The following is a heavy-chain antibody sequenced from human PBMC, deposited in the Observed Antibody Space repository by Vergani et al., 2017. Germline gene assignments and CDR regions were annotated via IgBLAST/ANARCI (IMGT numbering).Heavy chain of an antibody. CDR1: GGSMSGYY. Sequence: QVRLQESGPGLVKPSETLSLTCSVSGGSMSGYYWSWIRQPPGKELEWIGYMYHSGSTNYNPSLETRVTISGDTSKNQFSLKLNSVTAADTAVYYCGRGAGFYGLGSRLLDLWGQGILVTVSS. V-gene: IGHV4-59*01. D-gene: IGHD3-10*01. J-gene: IGHJ5*02. CDR2: MYHSGST. CDR3: GRGAGFYGLGSRLLDL.